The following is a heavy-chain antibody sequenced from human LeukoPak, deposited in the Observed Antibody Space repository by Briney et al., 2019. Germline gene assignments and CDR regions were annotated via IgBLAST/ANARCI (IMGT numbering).Heavy chain of an antibody. V-gene: IGHV4-30-4*01. D-gene: IGHD3-9*01. Sequence: SETLSLTCTVSGGSISSGDYYWRWIRQPPGKGLEWIGYIYYSGSTYYNPSLKSRVTISVDTSKNQFSLKLSSVTAADTAVYYCARDRHYDILTGYRYGMDVWGQGTTVTVSS. CDR2: IYYSGST. CDR3: ARDRHYDILTGYRYGMDV. CDR1: GGSISSGDYY. J-gene: IGHJ6*02.